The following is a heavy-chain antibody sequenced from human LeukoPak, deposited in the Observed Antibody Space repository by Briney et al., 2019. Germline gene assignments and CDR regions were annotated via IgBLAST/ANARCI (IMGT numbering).Heavy chain of an antibody. D-gene: IGHD6-19*01. CDR1: GFTFSSYG. Sequence: PGRSLRLSCAASGFTFSSYGMHWVRQAPGKGLEWVAVIWYDGSNKYYADSVKGRFTISRDNFKNTLYLQMNSLRAEDTAVYYCARPESGWYFSFDYWGQGTLVTVSS. V-gene: IGHV3-33*01. CDR3: ARPESGWYFSFDY. CDR2: IWYDGSNK. J-gene: IGHJ4*02.